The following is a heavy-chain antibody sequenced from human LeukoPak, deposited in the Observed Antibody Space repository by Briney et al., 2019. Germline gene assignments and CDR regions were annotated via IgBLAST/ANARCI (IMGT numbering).Heavy chain of an antibody. CDR3: ARRGYCISTSCSLDY. J-gene: IGHJ4*02. CDR1: GYTFSSYY. D-gene: IGHD2-2*01. CDR2: INPSGGSP. V-gene: IGHV1-46*01. Sequence: ASVKVSCKASGYTFSSYYIHWVRQAPEQGLEWMGIINPSGGSPSYAQKFQGRVTLTRDTSTSTVYMDLSSLRSEDTAVYYCARRGYCISTSCSLDYWGQRTLVTVSS.